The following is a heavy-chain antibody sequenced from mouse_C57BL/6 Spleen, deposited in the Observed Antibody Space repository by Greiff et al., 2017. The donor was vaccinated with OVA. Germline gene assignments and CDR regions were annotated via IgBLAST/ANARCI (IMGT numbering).Heavy chain of an antibody. V-gene: IGHV7-3*01. CDR1: GFTFTDYY. CDR3: ARQIPHYYGSRGWYFDV. D-gene: IGHD1-1*01. CDR2: IRNKANGYTT. Sequence: EVKLMESGGGLVQPGGSLSLSCAASGFTFTDYYMSWVRQPPGKALEWLGFIRNKANGYTTEYSASVKGRFTISRDNSQSILYLQMNALRAEDSATYYCARQIPHYYGSRGWYFDVWGTGTTVTVSS. J-gene: IGHJ1*03.